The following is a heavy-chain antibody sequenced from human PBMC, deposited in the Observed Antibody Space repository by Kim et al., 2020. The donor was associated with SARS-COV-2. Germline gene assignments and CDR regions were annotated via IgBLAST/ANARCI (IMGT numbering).Heavy chain of an antibody. CDR2: IMPKFGPG. CDR1: GGPLSNYG. Sequence: SVKVSCKASGGPLSNYGISWVRQAPGQGLEWMGGIMPKFGPGSSAPKFRGRVTLSVDEVTNTAYMELRSLTFDDTAVYYCARELLGTFGMDVWGQGTTVIVS. CDR3: ARELLGTFGMDV. V-gene: IGHV1-69*13. J-gene: IGHJ6*02. D-gene: IGHD3-10*01.